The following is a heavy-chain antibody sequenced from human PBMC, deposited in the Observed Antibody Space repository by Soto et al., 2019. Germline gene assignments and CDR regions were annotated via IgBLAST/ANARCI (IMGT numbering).Heavy chain of an antibody. V-gene: IGHV4-30-4*01. CDR3: ARAIVVTIGGMDV. CDR1: GGSISSADYY. D-gene: IGHD5-12*01. CDR2: IYYSGST. Sequence: LSLTCTVSGGSISSADYYWSWVRQPPGKGLEWIGYIYYSGSTFFNPSLKSRVTISKDTSRNQFSLRLNSVTAADTAVYYCARAIVVTIGGMDVWGQGTTVTDSS. J-gene: IGHJ6*02.